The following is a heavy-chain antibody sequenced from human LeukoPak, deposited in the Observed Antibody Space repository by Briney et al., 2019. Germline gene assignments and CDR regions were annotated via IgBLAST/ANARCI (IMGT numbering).Heavy chain of an antibody. CDR1: GGSISSYY. V-gene: IGHV4-4*07. J-gene: IGHJ4*02. CDR2: IYTSGST. Sequence: PSETLSLTCTVSGGSISSYYWSWIRQPAGEGLEWIGRIYTSGSTNYNPSLKGRVTMSVDTSKNQFSLKLSSVTAADTAVYYCARDRFLEWLSDYWGQGTLVTVSS. D-gene: IGHD3-3*01. CDR3: ARDRFLEWLSDY.